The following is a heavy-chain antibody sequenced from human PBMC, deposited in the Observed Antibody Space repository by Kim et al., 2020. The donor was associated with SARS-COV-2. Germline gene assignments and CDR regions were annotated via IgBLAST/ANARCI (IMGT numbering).Heavy chain of an antibody. V-gene: IGHV3-21*01. D-gene: IGHD1-7*01. CDR1: GFTFSSYS. CDR2: ISSSSSYI. CDR3: ARVQTGTGDYYYYYMDV. Sequence: GGSLRLSCAASGFTFSSYSMNWVHQAPGKGLELVSSISSSSSYIYYADSVKGRFTISRDNAKNSLYLQMNSLRAEDTAVYYCARVQTGTGDYYYYYMDVWDKGTTVTVS. J-gene: IGHJ6*03.